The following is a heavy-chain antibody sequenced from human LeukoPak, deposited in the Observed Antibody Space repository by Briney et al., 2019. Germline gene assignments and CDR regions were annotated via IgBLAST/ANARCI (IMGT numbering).Heavy chain of an antibody. Sequence: GRSLRLSCAASGFTFSSYGVHWVRQAPGKGLEWVAVISYDGSNKYYADSVKGRFTISRDNSKNTLYLQMNSLRAEDTAVYYCARDWRYYDSSGYYLPGIVEYFQHWGQGTLVTVSS. CDR3: ARDWRYYDSSGYYLPGIVEYFQH. V-gene: IGHV3-30-3*01. CDR2: ISYDGSNK. D-gene: IGHD3-22*01. J-gene: IGHJ1*01. CDR1: GFTFSSYG.